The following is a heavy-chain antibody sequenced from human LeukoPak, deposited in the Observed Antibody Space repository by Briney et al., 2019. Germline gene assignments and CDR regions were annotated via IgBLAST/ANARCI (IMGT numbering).Heavy chain of an antibody. J-gene: IGHJ1*01. D-gene: IGHD3-22*01. CDR3: AKAHYYDSSGYLQH. CDR1: GFTLDDYA. Sequence: GGSLRLSCAASGFTLDDYAMHWFRQAPGKGREGVSGISWNSGSIGYADSVKGRFTISRDNAKNSLYLQMNSLRAEDTALYYCAKAHYYDSSGYLQHWGQGTLVTVSS. V-gene: IGHV3-9*01. CDR2: ISWNSGSI.